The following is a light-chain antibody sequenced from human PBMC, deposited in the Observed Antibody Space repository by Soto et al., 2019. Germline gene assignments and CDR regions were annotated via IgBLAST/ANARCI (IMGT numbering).Light chain of an antibody. J-gene: IGLJ1*01. CDR2: DVG. Sequence: QPVLTQPRSVSGSPGQSVTISCTGTNNDVGNYISVSWYQQHPDKAPKLLIYDVGRRPSGVPDRFSGSKSGNTASLTISGLQAEDEADYYCCSYAGFFTHYVFGTGTKLTLL. V-gene: IGLV2-11*01. CDR3: CSYAGFFTHYV. CDR1: NNDVGNYIS.